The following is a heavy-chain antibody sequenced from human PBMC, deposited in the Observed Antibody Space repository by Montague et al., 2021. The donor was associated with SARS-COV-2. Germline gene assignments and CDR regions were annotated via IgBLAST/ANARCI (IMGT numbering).Heavy chain of an antibody. Sequence: SLRLSCAASKFTFSDYWMSWVRQAPGKGLEWLANINRDGSERYYVDSVKGRFTISRDNAKNSLYLQMNSPSAEDTAVYYWARDEGYTYYDFWSGYFVYWGQGTLVTVSS. V-gene: IGHV3-7*03. D-gene: IGHD3-3*01. CDR1: KFTFSDYW. CDR3: ARDEGYTYYDFWSGYFVY. CDR2: INRDGSER. J-gene: IGHJ4*02.